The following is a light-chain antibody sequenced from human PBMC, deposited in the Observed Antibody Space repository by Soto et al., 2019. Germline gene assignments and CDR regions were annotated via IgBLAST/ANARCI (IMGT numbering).Light chain of an antibody. CDR3: QHYGNSPT. CDR1: QSVSSGY. Sequence: EIVLTQSPGTLSLSPGDGATLSCRASQSVSSGYLAWYQQKPGQAPRLLIYGASRRAGGIPDRVSASGSGTDFTLSISRLELEDFAVYWCQHYGNSPTFGQGTRVQIK. V-gene: IGKV3-20*01. J-gene: IGKJ1*01. CDR2: GAS.